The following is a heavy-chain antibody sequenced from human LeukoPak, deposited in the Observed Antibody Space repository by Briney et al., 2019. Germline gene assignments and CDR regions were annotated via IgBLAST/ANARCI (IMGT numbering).Heavy chain of an antibody. D-gene: IGHD5-18*01. V-gene: IGHV3-23*01. CDR1: GFCFSNHA. CDR3: ARGGYSYATDAFDI. CDR2: ISGGGST. J-gene: IGHJ3*02. Sequence: GGSLRLSCAASGFCFSNHAMSWVRQAPGKGLEWVSAISGGGSTYYADSVKGRFTISRDNSNNTLYLEMNSLRAEDTAVYYCARGGYSYATDAFDIWGQGTMVTVSS.